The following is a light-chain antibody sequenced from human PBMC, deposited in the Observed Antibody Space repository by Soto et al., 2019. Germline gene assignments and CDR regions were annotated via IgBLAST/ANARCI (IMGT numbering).Light chain of an antibody. CDR3: QQSYSSPWT. Sequence: DIQMTQSPSSLSASVGNSVTITCRTNKSISSFLNWYQQKRGKAPTLLIYTSSNLQRGVPSRFSGSGSGTDFTLTISSLQPEDFAIYYYQQSYSSPWTFGHGTKVEIK. CDR2: TSS. V-gene: IGKV1-39*01. J-gene: IGKJ1*01. CDR1: KSISSF.